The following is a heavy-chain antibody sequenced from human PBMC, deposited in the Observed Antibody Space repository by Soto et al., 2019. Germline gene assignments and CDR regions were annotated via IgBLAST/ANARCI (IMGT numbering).Heavy chain of an antibody. D-gene: IGHD2-2*01. J-gene: IGHJ4*02. Sequence: HPGGSLRLSCAASGFTFSSYEMNWVRQAPGKTLEWVSYISSAGDSSYYADSVKGRFTISRDNAKNSLYLQMNSLRVEDTAVYYCARVYCSTTTCHVQAFDSWGQGTLVTVSS. CDR3: ARVYCSTTTCHVQAFDS. CDR1: GFTFSSYE. CDR2: ISSAGDSS. V-gene: IGHV3-48*03.